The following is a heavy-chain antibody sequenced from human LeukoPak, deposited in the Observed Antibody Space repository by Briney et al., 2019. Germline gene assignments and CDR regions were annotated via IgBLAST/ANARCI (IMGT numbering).Heavy chain of an antibody. CDR3: ARVAYCGGDCYPYSRSSVAFDI. J-gene: IGHJ3*02. V-gene: IGHV4-4*02. Sequence: SGTLSLTCVVSGGSISSINWWSWVRQPPGKGLEWIGEIYHSGSTNYNPSLKSRVTISVDTSKNQFSLKLSSVTAADTAVYYCARVAYCGGDCYPYSRSSVAFDIWGQGTMVTVSS. CDR2: IYHSGST. D-gene: IGHD2-21*01. CDR1: GGSISSINW.